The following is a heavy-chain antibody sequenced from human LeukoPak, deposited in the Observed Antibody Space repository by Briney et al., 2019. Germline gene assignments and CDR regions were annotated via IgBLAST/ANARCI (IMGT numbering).Heavy chain of an antibody. D-gene: IGHD3-22*01. CDR1: GGSFSGYY. V-gene: IGHV4-34*01. J-gene: IGHJ4*02. Sequence: PSETLSLTCAVYGGSFSGYYWSWIRQPPGKGLEWIGEINHSGSTNHNPSLKGRVTISVDTSKNQFSLKLSSVTAADTAVYYCAREHKEYDGSGYYYGYWGQGTLVTVSS. CDR2: INHSGST. CDR3: AREHKEYDGSGYYYGY.